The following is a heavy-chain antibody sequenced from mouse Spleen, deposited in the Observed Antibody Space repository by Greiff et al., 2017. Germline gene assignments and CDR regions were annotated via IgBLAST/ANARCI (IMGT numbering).Heavy chain of an antibody. Sequence: EVQLQQSGPGLVKPSQSLSLTCSVTGYSITSGYYWNWIRQFPGNKLEWMGYISYDGSNNYNPSLKNRISITRDTSKNQFFLKLNSVTTEDTATYYCARDTTTATDYWGQGTTLTVSS. V-gene: IGHV3-6*02. CDR1: GYSITSGYY. CDR2: ISYDGSN. D-gene: IGHD1-2*01. CDR3: ARDTTTATDY. J-gene: IGHJ2*01.